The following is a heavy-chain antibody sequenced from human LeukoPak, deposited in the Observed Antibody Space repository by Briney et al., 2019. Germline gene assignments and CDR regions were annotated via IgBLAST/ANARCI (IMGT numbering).Heavy chain of an antibody. CDR3: ARGTLAMAVPAAIWGWFDP. D-gene: IGHD2-2*02. CDR1: GYTFTSYG. J-gene: IGHJ5*02. CDR2: ISAYNGST. V-gene: IGHV1-18*01. Sequence: GASVKVSCKASGYTFTSYGISWVRQAPGQGLEWMGWISAYNGSTNYAQKLQGRVTMTTDTSTSTAYMELRSLRSEDTAVYYCARGTLAMAVPAAIWGWFDPWGQGTLVTVSS.